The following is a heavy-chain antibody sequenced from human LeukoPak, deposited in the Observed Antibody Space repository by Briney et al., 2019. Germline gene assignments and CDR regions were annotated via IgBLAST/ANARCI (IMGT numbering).Heavy chain of an antibody. CDR1: GYTFTAYY. Sequence: GASVKVSCKASGYTFTAYYIHWVRQAPGQGLEWMGGINPNSGGRNYAQKFQCRLTVTSDTSISTAYMELTSLTSDDTAVYYCARGFHLPHPLEDYLDLWGQGTLVTVSS. J-gene: IGHJ5*02. V-gene: IGHV1-2*02. CDR3: ARGFHLPHPLEDYLDL. D-gene: IGHD3-3*01. CDR2: INPNSGGR.